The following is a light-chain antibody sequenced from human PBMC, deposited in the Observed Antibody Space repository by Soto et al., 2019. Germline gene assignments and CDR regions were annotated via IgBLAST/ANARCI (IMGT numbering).Light chain of an antibody. CDR1: QTVSSY. CDR2: DAS. Sequence: EIVLTQSPATLSLSPGERATLSCRASQTVSSYLLWYQQKPGQAPRLLIYDASNGASGTPARFSGSGSETDFTLTISSLEPEDFAVYYCQHRMNWPPTFGQGTRLEIK. J-gene: IGKJ5*01. CDR3: QHRMNWPPT. V-gene: IGKV3-11*01.